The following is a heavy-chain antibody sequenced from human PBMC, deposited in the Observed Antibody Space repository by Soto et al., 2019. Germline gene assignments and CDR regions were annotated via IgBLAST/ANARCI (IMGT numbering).Heavy chain of an antibody. CDR2: INPSGGFT. J-gene: IGHJ6*02. CDR3: ARPHLGSVRMGMDV. D-gene: IGHD4-17*01. Sequence: QAQLVQSGAEVKKPGASVRVSCKGSGYTFTDYYIHWLRQAPGHGLEWMGVINPSGGFTTYAQKFQGRVTMAWDTSPSTVYMELSGLRSEATAVYYCARPHLGSVRMGMDVWGQGTAVTVSS. CDR1: GYTFTDYY. V-gene: IGHV1-46*01.